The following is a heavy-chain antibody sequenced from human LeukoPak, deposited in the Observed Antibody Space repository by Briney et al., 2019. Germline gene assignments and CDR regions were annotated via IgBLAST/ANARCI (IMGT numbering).Heavy chain of an antibody. D-gene: IGHD3-22*01. J-gene: IGHJ4*02. CDR3: ARVYYDSSGYYLDYLFDY. V-gene: IGHV1-18*01. CDR1: GYTFTSYG. CDR2: ISAYNGNT. Sequence: VASXKVSCKASGYTFTSYGISWVRQAPGQGVEWMGWISAYNGNTNYAQKLQGRVTMTTDTSTSTAYMELRSLRSDDTAVYYCARVYYDSSGYYLDYLFDYWGQGTLVTVSS.